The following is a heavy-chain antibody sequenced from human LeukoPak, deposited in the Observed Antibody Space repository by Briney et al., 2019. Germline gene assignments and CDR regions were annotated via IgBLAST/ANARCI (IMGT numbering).Heavy chain of an antibody. D-gene: IGHD2-21*02. V-gene: IGHV1-46*01. J-gene: IGHJ5*02. Sequence: ASVKVSCKASGYTFTNYFVHLVRQAPGQGLEWMGIINPSGGSTRYTQKFQGRVTMTRDTSTSTVYMELSSLRSEDTAVYYCARDGDAYCSGVCYIDPWGQGTLVTVSS. CDR1: GYTFTNYF. CDR3: ARDGDAYCSGVCYIDP. CDR2: INPSGGST.